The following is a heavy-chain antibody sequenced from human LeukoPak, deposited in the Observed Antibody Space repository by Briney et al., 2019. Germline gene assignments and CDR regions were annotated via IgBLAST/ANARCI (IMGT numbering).Heavy chain of an antibody. CDR1: GDSISNTNSY. J-gene: IGHJ4*02. D-gene: IGHD1-26*01. CDR2: IYYTGST. V-gene: IGHV4-39*01. CDR3: AWSGSPASPYFDY. Sequence: SETLSLTCTVSGDSISNTNSYWGWIRQPPGKGLEWIGTIYYTGSTYYNPSLKSRVTISVDTSKNQFSLRPSSVTVADTAIFYCAWSGSPASPYFDYWGQGTLVTVSS.